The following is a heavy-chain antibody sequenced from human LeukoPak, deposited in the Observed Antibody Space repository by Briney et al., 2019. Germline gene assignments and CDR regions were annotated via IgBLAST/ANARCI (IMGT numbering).Heavy chain of an antibody. CDR3: ARLGTGDTSMVTPLHY. J-gene: IGHJ4*02. D-gene: IGHD5-18*01. Sequence: GESLKISCRGSGYIFTNYWIGWVRQMPGKGLEWMGIIYPGDSDTRYSPSFQGQVTISADKSISTAYLQWSSLKASDTAMYYCARLGTGDTSMVTPLHYWGQGTLVTASS. V-gene: IGHV5-51*01. CDR1: GYIFTNYW. CDR2: IYPGDSDT.